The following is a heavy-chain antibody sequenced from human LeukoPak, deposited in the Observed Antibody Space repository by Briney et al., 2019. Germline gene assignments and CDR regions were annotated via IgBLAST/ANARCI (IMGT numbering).Heavy chain of an antibody. Sequence: GRSLRLSCAASGFTFSSYGMHWVRQAPGKGLEWVAVIWYDGSNKYYADSVKGRFPISRDNSKNTLYLQTNSLRAEDTAVYYCASSAAAALAPWGQGTLVTVSS. CDR1: GFTFSSYG. CDR2: IWYDGSNK. CDR3: ASSAAAALAP. V-gene: IGHV3-33*01. D-gene: IGHD6-13*01. J-gene: IGHJ5*02.